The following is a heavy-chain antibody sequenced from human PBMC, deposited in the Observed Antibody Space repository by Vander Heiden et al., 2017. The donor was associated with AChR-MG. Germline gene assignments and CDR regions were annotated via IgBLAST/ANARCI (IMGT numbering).Heavy chain of an antibody. D-gene: IGHD3-16*01. CDR2: INWNSVGI. CDR1: GITFDDYA. V-gene: IGHV3-9*01. CDR3: AKDIRAGRSSLAGNYIDH. J-gene: IGHJ4*02. Sequence: EVQLVESGGGLVQPGRSLRLSCTGSGITFDDYAMYWVRQAPGKGLEWVSFINWNSVGIHYADSVKGRFTISRDNAKNSLYLQMDSLRPEDTALYYCAKDIRAGRSSLAGNYIDHWGQGTLVTVSS.